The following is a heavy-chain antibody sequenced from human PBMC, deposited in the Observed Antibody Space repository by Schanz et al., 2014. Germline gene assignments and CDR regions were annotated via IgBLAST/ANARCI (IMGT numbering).Heavy chain of an antibody. CDR1: GFTFSSYA. V-gene: IGHV3-48*01. J-gene: IGHJ4*02. CDR2: ISSSSSTI. Sequence: EVQLVESGGGLVKPGGSLRLSCAASGFTFSSYAMTWVRQAPGMGLEWISYISSSSSTIYHADSVKGRFTISRDNAKNSLYLQMNSLRAEDTGLYFCARGGSGSHYRLDYWGQGTLVTVSS. D-gene: IGHD1-26*01. CDR3: ARGGSGSHYRLDY.